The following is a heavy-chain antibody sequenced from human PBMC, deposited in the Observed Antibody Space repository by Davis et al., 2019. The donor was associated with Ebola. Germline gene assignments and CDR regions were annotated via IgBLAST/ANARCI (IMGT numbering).Heavy chain of an antibody. CDR3: ARAHGPYCGGDCYSSYYGMDV. CDR2: ISGSGGST. Sequence: GESLKISCAASGFTFSSYAMSWVRQAPGKGLEWVSAISGSGGSTYYADFVKGRFTISRDNSKNTLYLQMNSLRAEDTAVYYCARAHGPYCGGDCYSSYYGMDVWGQGTTVTVSS. CDR1: GFTFSSYA. J-gene: IGHJ6*02. D-gene: IGHD2-21*02. V-gene: IGHV3-23*01.